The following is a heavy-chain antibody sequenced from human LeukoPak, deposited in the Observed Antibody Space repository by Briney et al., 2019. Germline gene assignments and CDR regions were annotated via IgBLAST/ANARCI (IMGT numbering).Heavy chain of an antibody. Sequence: QAGGSLRLSCAASGFTFSSYAMSWVRQAPGKGLEWVSAISGSGGSTYYADSVKGRFTISRDNSKNTLYLQMNSLRAEDTAVYYCAKTPLYGSGSYFGSAFDIWGQGTMVTVSS. V-gene: IGHV3-23*01. CDR2: ISGSGGST. D-gene: IGHD1-26*01. CDR3: AKTPLYGSGSYFGSAFDI. CDR1: GFTFSSYA. J-gene: IGHJ3*02.